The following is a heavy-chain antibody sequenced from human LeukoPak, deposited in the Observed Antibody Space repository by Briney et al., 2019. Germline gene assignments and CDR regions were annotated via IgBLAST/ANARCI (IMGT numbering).Heavy chain of an antibody. V-gene: IGHV4-59*01. D-gene: IGHD4/OR15-4a*01. Sequence: SETLSLTCTVSGGSISSYYWSWIRQPPGKGLEWIGYIYYSGSTNYNPSLKSRVTISVDTSKNQFSLKLSSVTAADTAVYYCARGRWSPPVHGDVWGKGTTVTFSS. CDR2: IYYSGST. J-gene: IGHJ6*04. CDR3: ARGRWSPPVHGDV. CDR1: GGSISSYY.